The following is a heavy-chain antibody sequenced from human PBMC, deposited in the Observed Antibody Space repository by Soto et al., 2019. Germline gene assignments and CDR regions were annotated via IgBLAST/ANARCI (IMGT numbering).Heavy chain of an antibody. Sequence: PSETLSLTCTVSGGSISSYYWSWIRQPPGKGLEWIGYIYYSGSTNYNPSLKSRVTISVDTSKNQFSLKLSSVTAADTAVYYCARDAYYGSGSYRPYWFDPWRQGTLVTVSS. J-gene: IGHJ5*02. CDR1: GGSISSYY. V-gene: IGHV4-59*01. CDR3: ARDAYYGSGSYRPYWFDP. D-gene: IGHD3-10*01. CDR2: IYYSGST.